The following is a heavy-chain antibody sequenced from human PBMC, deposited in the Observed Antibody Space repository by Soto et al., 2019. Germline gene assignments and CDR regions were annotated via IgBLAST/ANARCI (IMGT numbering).Heavy chain of an antibody. CDR2: IYYSGST. V-gene: IGHV4-59*12. Sequence: SETLSLTCTVSGGSINSYYWSWIRQPPGKGLEWIGYIYYSGSTNYNPSLKSRVTISVDTSKNQFSLKLSSVTAADTAVYYCARENNVLPGGYFDYWGQGTLVTVSS. CDR3: ARENNVLPGGYFDY. CDR1: GGSINSYY. D-gene: IGHD3-10*01. J-gene: IGHJ4*02.